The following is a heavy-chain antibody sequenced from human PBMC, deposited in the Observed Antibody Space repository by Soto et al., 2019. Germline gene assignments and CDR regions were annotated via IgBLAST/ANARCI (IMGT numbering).Heavy chain of an antibody. J-gene: IGHJ2*01. CDR3: ARDQGIPYCGGDCYSDWYFDL. Sequence: QVQLVQSGAEVKEPGASVKVSCRASGYTFTNYAIHWVRQAPGQRLEWMGWLNPGNGNTKYPQKFHGRVTITRDTSASTAYMFLSSLRSEDTAVYCCARDQGIPYCGGDCYSDWYFDLWGRGTLVTVSS. V-gene: IGHV1-3*01. D-gene: IGHD2-21*01. CDR2: LNPGNGNT. CDR1: GYTFTNYA.